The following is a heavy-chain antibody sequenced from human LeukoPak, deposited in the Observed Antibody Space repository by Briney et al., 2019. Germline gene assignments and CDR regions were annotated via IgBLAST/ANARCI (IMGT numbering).Heavy chain of an antibody. V-gene: IGHV3-21*01. CDR2: ISSSSSYI. Sequence: GGSLRLSCAASGFTFSSYSMNWVRQAPGKGLEWVSSISSSSSYIYYADSVKGRFTISRDNAKNSLYLQMNSLRAEDTAVYYCARDTPQRYSGHDFGFDHWGQGTLVTVSS. CDR3: ARDTPQRYSGHDFGFDH. CDR1: GFTFSSYS. J-gene: IGHJ4*02. D-gene: IGHD5-12*01.